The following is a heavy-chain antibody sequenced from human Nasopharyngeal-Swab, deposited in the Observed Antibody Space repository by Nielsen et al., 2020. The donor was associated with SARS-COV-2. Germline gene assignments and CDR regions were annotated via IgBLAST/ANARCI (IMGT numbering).Heavy chain of an antibody. V-gene: IGHV3-64D*06. J-gene: IGHJ4*02. D-gene: IGHD5-12*01. Sequence: WIRQPPGKGLEYVSTISNNGVNTYYADSVKGRFTISRDNSKNTLYLQMSSLRAEDTAVYYCASLGVATFKPDYWGQGTLVTVSS. CDR3: ASLGVATFKPDY. CDR2: ISNNGVNT.